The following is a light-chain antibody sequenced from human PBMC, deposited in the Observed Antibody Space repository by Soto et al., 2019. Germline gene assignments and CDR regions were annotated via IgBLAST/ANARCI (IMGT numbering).Light chain of an antibody. Sequence: QSVLTQPASVSGSPGQSITISCTGTSSDIGGYKYVSWYQQHPGKAPKVIIYEVSNRPSGVSNRFSGSKSGNTASLTISGFQAEDEADYYCSSYTSSSTPYVFGTGTKVTV. CDR2: EVS. CDR3: SSYTSSSTPYV. CDR1: SSDIGGYKY. J-gene: IGLJ1*01. V-gene: IGLV2-14*01.